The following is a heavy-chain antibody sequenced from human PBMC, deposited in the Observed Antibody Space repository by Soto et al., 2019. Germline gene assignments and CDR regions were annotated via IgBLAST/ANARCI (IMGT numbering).Heavy chain of an antibody. CDR2: IYPGDSDT. V-gene: IGHV5-51*01. D-gene: IGHD4-4*01. CDR3: ARHIHYSKYYYYYYMDV. J-gene: IGHJ6*03. CDR1: GYSFTSYW. Sequence: PGESLKISCKGSGYSFTSYWIGWVRQMPGKGLEWMGIIYPGDSDTRYSPSFQGQVTISADKSISTAYLQWSSLKASDTAMYYCARHIHYSKYYYYYYMDVWGKGTTVTVSS.